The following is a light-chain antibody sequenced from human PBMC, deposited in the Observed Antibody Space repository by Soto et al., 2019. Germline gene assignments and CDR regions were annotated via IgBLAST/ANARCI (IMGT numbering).Light chain of an antibody. CDR3: QQYNSYSEA. Sequence: DIRVTQSHSTLSRCVGDSVTITCRASQTISSSLALSQQKPGKAPKLLNYKPITLKSGVPSRFSGSGCGTEFTLTISSLQPDDFATYYCQQYNSYSEAFGQATKVQLK. J-gene: IGKJ1*01. CDR2: KPI. CDR1: QTISSS. V-gene: IGKV1-5*03.